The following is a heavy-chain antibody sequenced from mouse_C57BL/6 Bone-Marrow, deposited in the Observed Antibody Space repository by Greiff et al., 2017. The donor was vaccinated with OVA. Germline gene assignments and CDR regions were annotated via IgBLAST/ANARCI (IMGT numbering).Heavy chain of an antibody. Sequence: VMLVESGPGLVQPSQCLSFTCTASGFSLTSYGVHWVRQSPGQGLEWLGVIWRGGGTAYNAAIISRLSISKDNSKSQVFFKMNSLQADDTAIYYWAGPPIYYDYDDAMDYWGQGTSVTVSS. CDR2: IWRGGGT. V-gene: IGHV2-2*01. CDR1: GFSLTSYG. J-gene: IGHJ4*01. CDR3: AGPPIYYDYDDAMDY. D-gene: IGHD2-4*01.